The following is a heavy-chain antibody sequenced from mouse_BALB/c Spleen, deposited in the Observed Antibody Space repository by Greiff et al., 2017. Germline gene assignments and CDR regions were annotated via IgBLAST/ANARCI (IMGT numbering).Heavy chain of an antibody. V-gene: IGHV5-17*02. J-gene: IGHJ4*01. CDR1: GFTFSSFG. Sequence: EVHLVESGGGLVKPGGSRKLSCAASGFTFSSFGMHWVRQAPEKGLEWVAYISSGSSTIYYADTVKGRFTISRDNPKNTLFLQMTSLRSEDTAMYYCARSSRGYYYAMDYWGQGTSVTVSS. CDR3: ARSSRGYYYAMDY. CDR2: ISSGSSTI.